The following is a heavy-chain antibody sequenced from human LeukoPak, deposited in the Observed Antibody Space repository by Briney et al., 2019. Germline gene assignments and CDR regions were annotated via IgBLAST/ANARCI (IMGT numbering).Heavy chain of an antibody. Sequence: SETLSLTCAVSGYSISSGYYWGWIRQPPGKGLEWIGSIYHSGSTYYNPSLKSRVTISVDTSKNQFSLELSSVTAADTAVYYCARTEDFWSGYYAWYFDLWGRGTLVTVSS. CDR1: GYSISSGYY. D-gene: IGHD3-3*01. CDR2: IYHSGST. CDR3: ARTEDFWSGYYAWYFDL. J-gene: IGHJ2*01. V-gene: IGHV4-38-2*01.